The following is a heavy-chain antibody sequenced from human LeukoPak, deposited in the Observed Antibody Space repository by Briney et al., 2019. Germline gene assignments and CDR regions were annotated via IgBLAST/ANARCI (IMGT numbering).Heavy chain of an antibody. CDR2: ISNGNT. CDR3: VREAGYCASVCLKSNWFDP. D-gene: IGHD2-21*02. J-gene: IGHJ5*02. CDR1: GFPFSNHA. V-gene: IGHV3-23*01. Sequence: PGGSLRLSCAASGFPFSNHAMSWVRQPPGKGLEWVSAISNGNTDYADSVRGRFTISRDDSKNLVYLQMNSLRDEDTALYYCVREAGYCASVCLKSNWFDPWGQGTLVTVSS.